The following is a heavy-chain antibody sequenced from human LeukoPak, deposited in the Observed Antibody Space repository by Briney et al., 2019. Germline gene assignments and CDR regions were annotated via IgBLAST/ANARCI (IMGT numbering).Heavy chain of an antibody. CDR2: IYHSGST. J-gene: IGHJ3*02. D-gene: IGHD2-15*01. CDR3: ARGYCSGGNCYDAFEI. CDR1: GYSISSGYY. V-gene: IGHV4-38-2*02. Sequence: SETLSLTCTVSGYSISSGYYWGWIRQPPGKGLEWIGSIYHSGSTYYNPSLKSRVTMSVDTSKNHLSLKLNSVTAADTAVYYCARGYCSGGNCYDAFEIWGQGTMVTVSS.